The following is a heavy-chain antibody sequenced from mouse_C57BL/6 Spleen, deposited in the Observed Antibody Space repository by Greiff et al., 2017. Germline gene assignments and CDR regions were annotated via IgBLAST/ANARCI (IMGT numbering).Heavy chain of an antibody. D-gene: IGHD4-1*01. CDR2: IAPNSGGT. CDR1: GYTFTSYW. Sequence: QVQLKQPGAELVKPGASVKLSCKASGYTFTSYWMHWVKQRPGRGLEWIGRIAPNSGGTKYNEKCKSKATLTVDKPSSTAYMQLSSLTSEDSAVYYYASGNWAWFAYWGQGTLVTVSA. J-gene: IGHJ3*01. CDR3: ASGNWAWFAY. V-gene: IGHV1-72*01.